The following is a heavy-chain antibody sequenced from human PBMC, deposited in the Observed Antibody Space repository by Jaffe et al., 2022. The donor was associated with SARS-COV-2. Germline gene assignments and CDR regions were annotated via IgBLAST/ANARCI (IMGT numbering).Heavy chain of an antibody. CDR3: ARTQIVTMDVWAAAGTGGMDV. CDR1: GGSISSGSYY. J-gene: IGHJ6*02. Sequence: QVQLQESGPGLVKPSQTLSLTCTVSGGSISSGSYYWSWIRQPAGKGLEWIGRIYTSGSTNYNPSLKSRVTISVDTSKNQFSLKLSSVTAADTAVYYCARTQIVTMDVWAAAGTGGMDVWGQGTTVTVSS. CDR2: IYTSGST. D-gene: IGHD6-13*01. V-gene: IGHV4-61*02.